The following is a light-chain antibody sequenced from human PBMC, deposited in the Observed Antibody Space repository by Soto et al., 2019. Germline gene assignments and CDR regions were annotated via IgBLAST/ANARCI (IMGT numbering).Light chain of an antibody. V-gene: IGLV2-14*01. CDR2: DVN. CDR1: TSDIGDYNY. J-gene: IGLJ1*01. CDR3: SSYTSRSTLEV. Sequence: QSALTQPASVSGSPGQSITISCTGTTSDIGDYNYVSWYQQHPGKAPKLMIYDVNNRPSGASRRFSGSKSGNTASLTISGLQAEDEADYYCSSYTSRSTLEVFGTGTKVTVL.